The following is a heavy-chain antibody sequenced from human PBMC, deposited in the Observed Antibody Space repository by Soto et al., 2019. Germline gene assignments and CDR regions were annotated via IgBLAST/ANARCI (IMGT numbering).Heavy chain of an antibody. Sequence: SETLSLTCTVSGGSISSGDYYWSWIRQPPGKGLEWIGYIYYSGSTYYNPSLKSRVTISVDTSKNQFSLKLSSVAAADTAVYYCASQVLRETFDYWGQGTLVTVSS. V-gene: IGHV4-30-4*01. D-gene: IGHD3-3*01. J-gene: IGHJ4*02. CDR1: GGSISSGDYY. CDR3: ASQVLRETFDY. CDR2: IYYSGST.